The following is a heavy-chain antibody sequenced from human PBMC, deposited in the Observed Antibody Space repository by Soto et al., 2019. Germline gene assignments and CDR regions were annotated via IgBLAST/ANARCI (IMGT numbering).Heavy chain of an antibody. Sequence: SXTLCLTCAVSGGSISSSNWWRWVRQPPGKGLEWIGEIYHSGSPNYNPSPKSRVTISVDKSKNHFAMRLTSVTAADSAVYYCARASSSSSAADYWGQGLQVTVSS. CDR2: IYHSGSP. J-gene: IGHJ4*02. CDR1: GGSISSSNW. V-gene: IGHV4-4*02. CDR3: ARASSSSSAADY. D-gene: IGHD6-6*01.